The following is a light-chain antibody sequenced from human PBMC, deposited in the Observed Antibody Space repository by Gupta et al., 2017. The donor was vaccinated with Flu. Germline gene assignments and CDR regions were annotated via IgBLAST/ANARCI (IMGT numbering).Light chain of an antibody. J-gene: IGLJ1*01. V-gene: IGLV2-14*01. CDR3: SSYTSTNTFYV. Sequence: QSALTQPASVSGSPGQSITISCTGTSSDVGGSNYVSWYQQHPGKAPKLMIYDVNNRPSGVSSRFSGSKSGNTASVTISGLEAEDESDYYCSSYTSTNTFYVFGTGTKVTVL. CDR2: DVN. CDR1: SSDVGGSNY.